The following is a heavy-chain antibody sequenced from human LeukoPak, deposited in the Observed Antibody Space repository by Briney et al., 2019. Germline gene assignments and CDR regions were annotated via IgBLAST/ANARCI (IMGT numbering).Heavy chain of an antibody. CDR1: GYTFTSYY. D-gene: IGHD4-17*01. Sequence: ASVKVSCKASGYTFTSYYMHWVRQAPGQGLEWMGIINPSGGSTSYAQKFQGRVTMTEDTSTDTAYMELSSLRSEDTAVYYCATGRLYGDHDNPYYYYYMDVWGKGTTVTISS. J-gene: IGHJ6*03. V-gene: IGHV1-46*01. CDR2: INPSGGST. CDR3: ATGRLYGDHDNPYYYYYMDV.